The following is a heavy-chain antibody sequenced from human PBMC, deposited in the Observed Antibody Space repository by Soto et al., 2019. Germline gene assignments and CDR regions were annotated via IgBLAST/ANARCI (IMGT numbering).Heavy chain of an antibody. CDR1: GFTFSNYG. CDR3: AREAGYQWQPGQQLPDC. D-gene: IGHD6-13*01. J-gene: IGHJ4*02. CDR2: IWYDGSNE. V-gene: IGHV3-33*01. Sequence: QVQLVESGGGVVQPGRSLRLSCAASGFTFSNYGMHWVRQAPGKGLEWVAGIWYDGSNENYADSVKGRFTISRDNSKNTLCLQMNSLRAEDTAVYYCAREAGYQWQPGQQLPDCWGQGTLVTVSS.